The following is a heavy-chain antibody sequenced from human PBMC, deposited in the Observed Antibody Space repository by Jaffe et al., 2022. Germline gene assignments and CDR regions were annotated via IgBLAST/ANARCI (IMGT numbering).Heavy chain of an antibody. Sequence: QVQLVESGGGVVQPGGSLRLSCAASGFTFSNYGMHWVRQAPGKGLEWVAFIRYDGSNKYYADSVKGRFTISRDNSKNTLYLQMNSLRAEDTAVYYCGKDLYYYGSGTYDYWGQGTLVTVSS. CDR3: GKDLYYYGSGTYDY. CDR2: IRYDGSNK. V-gene: IGHV3-30*02. J-gene: IGHJ4*02. D-gene: IGHD3-10*01. CDR1: GFTFSNYG.